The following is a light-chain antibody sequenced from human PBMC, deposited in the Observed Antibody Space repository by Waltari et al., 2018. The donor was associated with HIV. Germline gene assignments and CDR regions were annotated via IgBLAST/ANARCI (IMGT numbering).Light chain of an antibody. V-gene: IGKV1-39*01. J-gene: IGKJ4*01. Sequence: DIQMTQSPSSLSASVGDGVTIPCRASQNISSYLNWYQQKPGKGPNLLIYVASSLQSGAPSRFSGSGSGTNFTLTISSLQPEDFATYYCQQTYTTPPTFGGGSRVEIK. CDR3: QQTYTTPPT. CDR1: QNISSY. CDR2: VAS.